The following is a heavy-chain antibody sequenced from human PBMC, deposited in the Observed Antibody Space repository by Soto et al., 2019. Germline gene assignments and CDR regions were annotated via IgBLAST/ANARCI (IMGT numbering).Heavy chain of an antibody. D-gene: IGHD2-15*01. CDR3: AREASAVVSLDY. Sequence: ASVKVSCKASGYTFTGYYMHWVRQAPGQGLEWMGWINPNSGGTIYAQKFQDRVTMTCDTSVSTAYLELSSLSSDDTALYYCAREASAVVSLDYWGQGTLVTVSS. CDR2: INPNSGGT. J-gene: IGHJ4*02. V-gene: IGHV1-2*02. CDR1: GYTFTGYY.